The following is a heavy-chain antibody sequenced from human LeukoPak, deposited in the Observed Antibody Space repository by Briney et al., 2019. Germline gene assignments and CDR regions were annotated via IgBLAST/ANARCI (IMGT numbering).Heavy chain of an antibody. Sequence: GASVKVSCKASGGTFSSYDISWVRQAPGQGLEWMGGIMPISGTANYAQKFQGRVTITADKPTNTAYMELSSLRSEDTAVYYCARGDYYGSGSYYNVAWFDPWGQGTLVTVSS. D-gene: IGHD3-10*01. CDR2: IMPISGTA. CDR1: GGTFSSYD. CDR3: ARGDYYGSGSYYNVAWFDP. J-gene: IGHJ5*02. V-gene: IGHV1-69*06.